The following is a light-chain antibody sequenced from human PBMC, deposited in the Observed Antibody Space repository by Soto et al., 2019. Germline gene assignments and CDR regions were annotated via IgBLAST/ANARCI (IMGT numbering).Light chain of an antibody. Sequence: QPALTQPRSVSGSPGQSVTISCTGTTSDVGAYNSVSWYRQHPGKAPKLMIYDVSKRPSGVPDRFSGSKSGNTASLTISGLQAEDEADYYCYSSAGTYTFVFGTGTKLTVL. J-gene: IGLJ1*01. CDR1: TSDVGAYNS. CDR3: YSSAGTYTFV. V-gene: IGLV2-11*01. CDR2: DVS.